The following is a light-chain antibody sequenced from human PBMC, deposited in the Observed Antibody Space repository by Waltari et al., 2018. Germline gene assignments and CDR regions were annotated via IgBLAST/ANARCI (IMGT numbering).Light chain of an antibody. J-gene: IGKJ1*01. CDR1: QSVLYSSNDKNY. CDR2: WAS. CDR3: QQYYSGPRT. Sequence: DIVMTQSPDSLAVSLGERATINCKSSQSVLYSSNDKNYLAWYQQKPRQPPRLLIYWASTRESGVPDRFSGSGSGTDFTLTISSLQAEDEAVYYCQQYYSGPRTFGQGTKVEIK. V-gene: IGKV4-1*01.